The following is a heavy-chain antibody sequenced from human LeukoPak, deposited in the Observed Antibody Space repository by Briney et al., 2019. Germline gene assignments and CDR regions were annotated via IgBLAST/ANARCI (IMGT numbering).Heavy chain of an antibody. CDR2: IIPIFGTA. CDR1: GGTFSSYA. D-gene: IGHD3-3*01. J-gene: IGHJ6*03. CDR3: ASGRITIFGGRDYYYYMDV. Sequence: SVKVSCKASGGTFSSYAISWVRQAPGQELEWMGGIIPIFGTANYAQRFQGRVTITADESTSTAYMELSSLRSEDTAVYYCASGRITIFGGRDYYYYMDVWGTGTTVTVSS. V-gene: IGHV1-69*13.